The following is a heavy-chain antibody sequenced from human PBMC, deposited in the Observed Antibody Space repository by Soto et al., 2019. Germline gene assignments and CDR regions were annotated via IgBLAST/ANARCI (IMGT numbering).Heavy chain of an antibody. V-gene: IGHV3-23*01. J-gene: IGHJ4*02. CDR3: AKVTGRGGTWFGEFDY. Sequence: EVQLLESGGGLVQPGGSLRLSCAASGFTFSSYAMSWVRQAPGKGLEWVSAICGSGGSTYYADSVKGGFTISSDNSKNTLYLQMNSLRAEDTAVYYCAKVTGRGGTWFGEFDYWGQGTLVTVSS. CDR2: ICGSGGST. CDR1: GFTFSSYA. D-gene: IGHD3-10*01.